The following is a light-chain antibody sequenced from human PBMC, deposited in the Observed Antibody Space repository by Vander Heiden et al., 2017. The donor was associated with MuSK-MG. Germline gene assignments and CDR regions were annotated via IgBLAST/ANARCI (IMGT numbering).Light chain of an antibody. CDR2: GAS. V-gene: IGKV1-27*01. CDR1: QDIKTY. CDR3: QKYDLMPFT. Sequence: DIQLTQSASALSASVGDRVTITCRASQDIKTYLAWHQQKPGKGPHVLIYGASTLQSGVPSRFSGSGSGAEFNLTISGLQPEDVAVYYCQKYDLMPFTFGPGTKV. J-gene: IGKJ3*01.